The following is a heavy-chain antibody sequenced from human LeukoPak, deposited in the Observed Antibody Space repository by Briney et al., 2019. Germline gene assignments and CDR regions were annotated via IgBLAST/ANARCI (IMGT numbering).Heavy chain of an antibody. CDR3: ARKRPVGTIVVVPAAIRIGAMDV. Sequence: GGSLRLSCAASGFTFSSYAMHWVRQAPGKGLEWVAVISYDGSNKYYADSVKGRFTISRDNSKNTLYLQMNSLRAEDTAVYYCARKRPVGTIVVVPAAIRIGAMDVWGQGTTVTVSS. D-gene: IGHD2-2*02. CDR1: GFTFSSYA. CDR2: ISYDGSNK. J-gene: IGHJ6*02. V-gene: IGHV3-30-3*01.